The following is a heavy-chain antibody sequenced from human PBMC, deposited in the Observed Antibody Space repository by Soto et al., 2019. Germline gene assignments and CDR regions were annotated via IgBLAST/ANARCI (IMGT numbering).Heavy chain of an antibody. V-gene: IGHV3-21*06. CDR1: TFSMYS. CDR2: ISSGSAYI. CDR3: ARDQGGSYDSWFDP. D-gene: IGHD1-26*01. J-gene: IGHJ5*02. Sequence: EVQVVESGGGLVKPGGSLRLSCTFTFSMYSMNWVRQAPGKGLEWVASISSGSAYIKYAELVKGRFTISRDNAKNSLHLQMNSLRAEDTAIYHCARDQGGSYDSWFDPWGQGTLVTVSS.